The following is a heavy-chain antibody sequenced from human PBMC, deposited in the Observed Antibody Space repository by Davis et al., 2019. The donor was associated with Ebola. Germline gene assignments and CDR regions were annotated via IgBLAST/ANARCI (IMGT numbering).Heavy chain of an antibody. Sequence: GESLKISCAASGFTFSSYGMHWVRQAPGKGLEWVAVISYDGSNKYYADSVKGRFTISRDNSKNTLYLQMNSLRAEDTAVYYCAREPLTGIELDYWGQGTLVTVSS. D-gene: IGHD7-27*01. CDR2: ISYDGSNK. V-gene: IGHV3-30*03. J-gene: IGHJ4*02. CDR3: AREPLTGIELDY. CDR1: GFTFSSYG.